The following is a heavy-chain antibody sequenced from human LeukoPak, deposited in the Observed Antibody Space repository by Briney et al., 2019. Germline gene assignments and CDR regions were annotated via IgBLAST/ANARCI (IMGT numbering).Heavy chain of an antibody. CDR1: GGSISSYY. Sequence: PSETLSLTCTVSGGSISSYYWSWIRQPAGKGLEWIGYIYYSGSADYNPSLKSRVTISVDTSQNQFSLKVNSVTAADTAVYYCARVRYFDDNDAFEIWGQGTMVTVSS. CDR3: ARVRYFDDNDAFEI. V-gene: IGHV4-59*01. CDR2: IYYSGSA. D-gene: IGHD3-9*01. J-gene: IGHJ3*02.